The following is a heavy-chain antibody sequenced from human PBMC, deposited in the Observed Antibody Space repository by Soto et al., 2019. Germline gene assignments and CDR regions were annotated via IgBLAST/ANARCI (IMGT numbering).Heavy chain of an antibody. Sequence: PGGSLRLSCAASGFPFSDSYMAWIRQAPGKGLEEIATISSIGSTPYYADSVKGRFTISRDNAQNSLYLEMNNLRAEDTAVYYCARGQQLVANWLDPWGQGILVTAPQ. CDR2: ISSIGSTP. J-gene: IGHJ5*02. V-gene: IGHV3-11*01. D-gene: IGHD6-6*01. CDR1: GFPFSDSY. CDR3: ARGQQLVANWLDP.